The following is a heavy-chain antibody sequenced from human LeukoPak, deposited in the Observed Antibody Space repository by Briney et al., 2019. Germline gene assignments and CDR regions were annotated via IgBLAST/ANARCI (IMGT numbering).Heavy chain of an antibody. CDR3: ARPLHGAFDI. Sequence: SGTLSLTCTVSGGSISSYYWSWIRQPPGKGLEWIGYIYYSGSTNYNPSLKSRVTISVDTSKNQFSLKLSSVTAADTAVYYCARPLHGAFDIWGQGTMVTVSP. CDR1: GGSISSYY. J-gene: IGHJ3*02. D-gene: IGHD2-15*01. V-gene: IGHV4-59*01. CDR2: IYYSGST.